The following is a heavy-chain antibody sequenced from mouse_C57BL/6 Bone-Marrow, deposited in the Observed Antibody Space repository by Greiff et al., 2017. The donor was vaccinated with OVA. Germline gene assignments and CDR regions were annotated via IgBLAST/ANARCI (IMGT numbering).Heavy chain of an antibody. CDR2: INPNNGGT. D-gene: IGHD1-1*01. CDR1: GYTFTDYY. V-gene: IGHV1-26*01. Sequence: VQLQQSGPELVKPGASVKISCKASGYTFTDYYMNWVKQGHGKSLEWIGDINPNNGGTSYKQNLKGRATLSVDKASSTAYMELRRLTSEDSADYYGARCGPYYYGNSPYYIDYWGQGTTLTVSS. J-gene: IGHJ2*01. CDR3: ARCGPYYYGNSPYYIDY.